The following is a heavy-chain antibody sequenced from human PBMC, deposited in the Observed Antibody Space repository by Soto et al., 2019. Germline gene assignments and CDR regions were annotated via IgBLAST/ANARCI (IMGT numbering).Heavy chain of an antibody. CDR2: IYYSGST. CDR1: GGSISSYY. J-gene: IGHJ3*02. CDR3: ARDRGYDLDAFVI. V-gene: IGHV4-59*01. Sequence: PSETLSLTCTVSGGSISSYYWSWIRQPPGKGLEWIGYIYYSGSTNYNPSLKSRVTISVDTSKNQFSLKLSSVTAADTAVYYCARDRGYDLDAFVISCPTTIVSVS. D-gene: IGHD5-12*01.